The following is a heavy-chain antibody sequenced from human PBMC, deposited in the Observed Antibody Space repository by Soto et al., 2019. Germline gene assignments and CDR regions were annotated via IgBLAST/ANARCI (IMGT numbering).Heavy chain of an antibody. V-gene: IGHV1-69*06. D-gene: IGHD5-18*01. J-gene: IGHJ6*02. CDR2: IIPIFGTA. CDR3: ARWGGGGYSYGLAKDV. CDR1: GGTFSSYA. Sequence: QVQLVQSGAEVKKPGSSVKVSCKASGGTFSSYAISWVRQAPGQGLEWMGGIIPIFGTANYAQKFKGRVTITADKPTSTAYMELSSLRSEDTAVYYCARWGGGGYSYGLAKDVWGQGTTVTVSS.